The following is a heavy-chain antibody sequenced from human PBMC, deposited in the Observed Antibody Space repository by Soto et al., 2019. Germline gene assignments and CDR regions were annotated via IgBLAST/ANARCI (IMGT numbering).Heavy chain of an antibody. D-gene: IGHD6-19*01. CDR3: ARVRDSSGLGAYYFAY. Sequence: QVQLVQSGAEVKKPGASVKVSCKASGYTFTSYGISWVRQAPGQGLEWMGWISAYNGNTNYAQKLQGRVTMTTDTSTSTAYVELRSLRSDDTAVYDCARVRDSSGLGAYYFAYWGQGTLGTVSA. CDR1: GYTFTSYG. CDR2: ISAYNGNT. J-gene: IGHJ4*02. V-gene: IGHV1-18*01.